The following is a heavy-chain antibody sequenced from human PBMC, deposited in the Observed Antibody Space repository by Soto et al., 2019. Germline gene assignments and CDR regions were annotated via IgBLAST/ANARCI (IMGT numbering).Heavy chain of an antibody. J-gene: IGHJ4*02. CDR3: AKDFDSDETSHGPNDY. Sequence: EVHLLESGGGLVQPGESLRLSCVASGFSFSSYGMSWVRQAPGKGLEWASIISGSGDAKYYADSVKGRFTISRDNSKNTMYLQMDSLRAEDTAVYYCAKDFDSDETSHGPNDYWGQGTLVTVPS. D-gene: IGHD3-22*01. V-gene: IGHV3-23*01. CDR2: ISGSGDAK. CDR1: GFSFSSYG.